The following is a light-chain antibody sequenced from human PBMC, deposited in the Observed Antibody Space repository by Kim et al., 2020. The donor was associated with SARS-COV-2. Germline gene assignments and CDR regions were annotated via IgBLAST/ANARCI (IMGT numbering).Light chain of an antibody. V-gene: IGKV1-5*03. CDR2: RAS. CDR1: QSISNW. Sequence: DIQMTQSPSTLSAFVGDRVTITCRASQSISNWLAWYQQKPGKVPKLLIYRASTLEGGVPSRFSGSGSGTEFTLTITSLQPDDFATYYCQQHSNYPWTFGQGTKVDIK. J-gene: IGKJ1*01. CDR3: QQHSNYPWT.